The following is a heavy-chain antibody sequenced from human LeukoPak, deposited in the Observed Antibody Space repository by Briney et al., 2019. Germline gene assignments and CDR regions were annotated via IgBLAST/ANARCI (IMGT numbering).Heavy chain of an antibody. Sequence: ASVKVSCKASGYTFTSYHIHWVRQAPGQGLEWMGIINPSGGSTSNAQNCQGRGTMTRDMSTSTVYLELSSLRSEDTAVYYCARYGHSPYFDNWGQGTLVTVSS. V-gene: IGHV1-46*01. J-gene: IGHJ4*02. CDR3: ARYGHSPYFDN. D-gene: IGHD4-17*01. CDR2: INPSGGST. CDR1: GYTFTSYH.